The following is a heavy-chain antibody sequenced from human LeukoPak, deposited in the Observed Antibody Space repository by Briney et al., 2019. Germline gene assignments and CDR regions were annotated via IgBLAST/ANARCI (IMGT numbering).Heavy chain of an antibody. D-gene: IGHD1-26*01. CDR3: ARGDPSWSPGSAFDF. V-gene: IGHV4-59*01. CDR1: GVYLRGLW. Sequence: PSETLSLTCTVCGVYLRGLWLTWIGQPRGKGMEGYEPVHDSEGSNYNPSLISRPAISEVKSNKQFSLLVISATAADTAVYYCARGDPSWSPGSAFDFWGQGTLVTVSS. J-gene: IGHJ4*02. CDR2: VHDSEGS.